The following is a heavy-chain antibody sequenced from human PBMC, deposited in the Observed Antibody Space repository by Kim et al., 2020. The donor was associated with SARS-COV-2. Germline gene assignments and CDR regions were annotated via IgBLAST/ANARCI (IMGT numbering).Heavy chain of an antibody. D-gene: IGHD3-10*01. CDR3: ARSTSYGSGSYFDY. J-gene: IGHJ4*02. Sequence: ANSVKGRFTISRDNSKNTLYLQMGSLRAEDMAVYYCARSTSYGSGSYFDYWGQGTLVTVSS. V-gene: IGHV3-64*01.